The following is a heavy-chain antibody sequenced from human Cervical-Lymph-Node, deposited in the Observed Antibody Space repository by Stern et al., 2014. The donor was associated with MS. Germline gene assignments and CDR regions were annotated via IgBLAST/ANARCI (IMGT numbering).Heavy chain of an antibody. CDR2: ISSGGSYI. J-gene: IGHJ4*02. CDR1: GFTFSSYS. D-gene: IGHD4-23*01. CDR3: ARGRGGNYRYYFDY. V-gene: IGHV3-21*01. Sequence: EVQLEESGGGLVKPGGSLRLSCAASGFTFSSYSMNWVRQAPGKGLEWVASISSGGSYIYYAHSLKGRFTISRDNAKNSLYLQMNSLRAEDTAVYYCARGRGGNYRYYFDYWGQGTLVTVSS.